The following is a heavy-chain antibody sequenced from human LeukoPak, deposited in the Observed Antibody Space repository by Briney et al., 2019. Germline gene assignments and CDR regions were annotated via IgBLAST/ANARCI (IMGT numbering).Heavy chain of an antibody. CDR3: ARQYSDILTGYHRGELYWYFDL. CDR2: TYYSGST. CDR1: GGSVSSYY. Sequence: SETLSLTCTVSGGSVSSYYWSWIRQPPGKGLEWIGNTYYSGSTTYNPSLKSRLTISVDTSKNQFSLKLSSVTAADTAVYYCARQYSDILTGYHRGELYWYFDLWGRGTLVTVSS. J-gene: IGHJ2*01. V-gene: IGHV4-59*02. D-gene: IGHD3-9*01.